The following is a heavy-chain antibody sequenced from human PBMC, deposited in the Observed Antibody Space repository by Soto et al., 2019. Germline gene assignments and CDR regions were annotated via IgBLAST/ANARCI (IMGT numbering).Heavy chain of an antibody. Sequence: PGGSLRLSCAASGLTLSNFAMSWVRQAPGKGLEWVSGMSGSGGSTYYADSMKGRFIISRDVSKNTLYLQMNTLRVEDTAVYYCAIPVEYSYFDYWGQGTQVTVSS. V-gene: IGHV3-23*01. D-gene: IGHD5-18*01. J-gene: IGHJ4*02. CDR3: AIPVEYSYFDY. CDR1: GLTLSNFA. CDR2: MSGSGGST.